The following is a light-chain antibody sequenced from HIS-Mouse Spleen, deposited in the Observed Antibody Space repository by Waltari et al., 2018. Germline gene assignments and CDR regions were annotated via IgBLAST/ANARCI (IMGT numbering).Light chain of an antibody. CDR3: QQFNSYPYST. Sequence: AIQLTQSPSSLSASVGDRVTITCRASQGISSALAWYQQKPGKAPKLLIYDASSLESGVPSRVSGSGSGTDFTLTISSLQPEDFATYYCQQFNSYPYSTFGGGTKVEIK. CDR2: DAS. V-gene: IGKV1-13*02. J-gene: IGKJ4*01. CDR1: QGISSA.